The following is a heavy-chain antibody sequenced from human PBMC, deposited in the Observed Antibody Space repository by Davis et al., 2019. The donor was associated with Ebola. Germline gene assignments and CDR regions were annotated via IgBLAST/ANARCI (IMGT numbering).Heavy chain of an antibody. CDR1: GYTFTSYG. J-gene: IGHJ6*02. CDR2: ISAYNGNT. D-gene: IGHD6-13*01. V-gene: IGHV1-18*04. Sequence: ASVKVSCKASGYTFTSYGISWVRQAPGQGLEWMGWISAYNGNTNYAQKLQGRVTMTTDTSTSTAYMELRSLRSDDTAVYYCARDQGIATAGSFFYYYYYGMDVWGQGTTVTVSS. CDR3: ARDQGIATAGSFFYYYYYGMDV.